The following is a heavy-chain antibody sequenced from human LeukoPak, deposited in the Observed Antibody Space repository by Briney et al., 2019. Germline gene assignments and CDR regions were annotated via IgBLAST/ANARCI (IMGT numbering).Heavy chain of an antibody. V-gene: IGHV3-30-3*01. Sequence: GRSLRLSCAASGFTFSSYAMHWVRQAPGKGLEWVAVISYDGSNKYYADSVKGRFTISRDNSKNTLYLQMNSLRAEDTAVYYCAKGGYGDYKYFQHWGQGTLVTVSS. D-gene: IGHD4-17*01. J-gene: IGHJ1*01. CDR2: ISYDGSNK. CDR3: AKGGYGDYKYFQH. CDR1: GFTFSSYA.